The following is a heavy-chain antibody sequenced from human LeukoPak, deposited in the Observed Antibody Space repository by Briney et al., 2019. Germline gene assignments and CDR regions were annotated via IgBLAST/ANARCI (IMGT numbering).Heavy chain of an antibody. Sequence: PGGSLRLSRAASGFTVSTNFLNWVRQAPGKGLEWVSVIFSSGTTYYADSVKGRFTISRDKSKNTLYLQMNSLRAEDTAVYYCGGFEAAAGLDYWGQGTLVTVSS. CDR1: GFTVSTNF. V-gene: IGHV3-53*01. J-gene: IGHJ4*02. CDR3: GGFEAAAGLDY. CDR2: IFSSGTT. D-gene: IGHD6-13*01.